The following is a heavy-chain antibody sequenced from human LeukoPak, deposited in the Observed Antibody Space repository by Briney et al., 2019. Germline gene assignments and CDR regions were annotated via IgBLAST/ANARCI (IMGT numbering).Heavy chain of an antibody. J-gene: IGHJ4*02. CDR1: GYTFTTYC. CDR3: VRQTVDSSSWSGPHF. V-gene: IGHV5-51*01. CDR2: IYPADSDT. D-gene: IGHD6-13*01. Sequence: GESLKISCQGSGYTFTTYCIGWVRQMRGRGLEFMGHIYPADSDTRYSPSFEGQVTISADKSISTAYLQWSRLKASDTATYFCVRQTVDSSSWSGPHFWGQGTLVTVSS.